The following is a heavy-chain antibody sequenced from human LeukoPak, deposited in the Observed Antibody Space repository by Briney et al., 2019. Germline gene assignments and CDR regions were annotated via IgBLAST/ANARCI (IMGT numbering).Heavy chain of an antibody. D-gene: IGHD2-2*01. CDR3: WVGPAVNDLDY. J-gene: IGHJ4*02. CDR1: GFTFSTYG. Sequence: GGSLRLSCAASGFTFSTYGIHWVRQAPGKGLEWVAFIRYDGSNKYYADSVKGRFTISRDNSKNTLYLQMNSLRPVDTAVYYTWVGPAVNDLDYWGQGTLVTVSS. V-gene: IGHV3-30*02. CDR2: IRYDGSNK.